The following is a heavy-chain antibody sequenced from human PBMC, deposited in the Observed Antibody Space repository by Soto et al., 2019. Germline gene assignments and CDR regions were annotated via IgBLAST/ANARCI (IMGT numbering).Heavy chain of an antibody. CDR1: GGSSSSCY. CDR3: ARGREYYDILSGYYNGYHHYHLSV. J-gene: IGHJ6*03. Sequence: SETLSLTCTGSGGSSSSCYWSWIRQPPGKGLEWIGYIYYSGSTNYNPSLKSRVTISVDTSKNQFSLKLSSVTAADTAVYYCARGREYYDILSGYYNGYHHYHLSVSGQGTSVTVSS. CDR2: IYYSGST. D-gene: IGHD3-9*01. V-gene: IGHV4-59*01.